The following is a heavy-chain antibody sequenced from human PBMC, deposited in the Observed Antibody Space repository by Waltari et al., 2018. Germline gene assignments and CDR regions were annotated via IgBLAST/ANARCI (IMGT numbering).Heavy chain of an antibody. D-gene: IGHD3-16*01. CDR1: GGSISSSSYY. J-gene: IGHJ4*02. Sequence: QLQLQESGPGLVKPSETLSLTCTVSGGSISSSSYYWGWIRQPPGKGLAWIGSIYYSGSTYYNPSLKSRVTISVDTSKNQFSLKLSSVTAADTAVYYCARLEKDYPSFDYWGQGTLVTVSS. CDR3: ARLEKDYPSFDY. CDR2: IYYSGST. V-gene: IGHV4-39*01.